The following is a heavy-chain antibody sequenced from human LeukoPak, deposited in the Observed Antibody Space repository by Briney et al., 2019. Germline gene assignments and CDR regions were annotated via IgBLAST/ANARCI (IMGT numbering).Heavy chain of an antibody. D-gene: IGHD6-6*01. CDR2: IYHSGST. CDR3: ASYEYSSSWVNYFDY. CDR1: GYSISSGYY. J-gene: IGHJ4*02. V-gene: IGHV4-38-2*01. Sequence: SETLSLTCAVSGYSISSGYYWGWIRQPPGKGLEGLGSIYHSGSTYYNPSLKSRVTISVDTSKNQFSLKLSSVTAADTAVYYCASYEYSSSWVNYFDYWGQGTLVTVSS.